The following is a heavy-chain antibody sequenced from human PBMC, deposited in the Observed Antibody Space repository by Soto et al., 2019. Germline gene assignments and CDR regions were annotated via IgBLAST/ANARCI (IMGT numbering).Heavy chain of an antibody. V-gene: IGHV3-23*01. Sequence: EMQLLETGGAVVPPGESLRLSCAASGFTFSHFAMSWVRQRPGKGLEWISGISGSGSRTYDADSVQGRFSIARDNPNSTLYLQMDSLRVEDTAVYYCAKGRRVGSSSPLDLWGQGTLVTVSS. CDR2: ISGSGSRT. CDR3: AKGRRVGSSSPLDL. D-gene: IGHD2-2*01. CDR1: GFTFSHFA. J-gene: IGHJ5*02.